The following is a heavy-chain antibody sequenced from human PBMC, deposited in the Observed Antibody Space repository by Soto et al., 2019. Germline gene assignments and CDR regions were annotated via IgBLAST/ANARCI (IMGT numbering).Heavy chain of an antibody. CDR1: GFTFSSYA. CDR2: ISGSGGST. D-gene: IGHD6-13*01. J-gene: IGHJ4*02. CDR3: AKDKYRDSSSWHDGGDY. V-gene: IGHV3-23*01. Sequence: GGSLRLSCAASGFTFSSYAMSWVRQAPGKGLEWVSAISGSGGSTYYADSVKGRFTISRDNSKNTLYLQMNSLRAEDTSVYYGAKDKYRDSSSWHDGGDYWGQGTLVTVSS.